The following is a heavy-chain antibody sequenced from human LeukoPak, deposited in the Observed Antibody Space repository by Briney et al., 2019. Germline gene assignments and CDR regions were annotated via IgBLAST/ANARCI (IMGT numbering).Heavy chain of an antibody. CDR3: AKGETRGGSSFPFDY. Sequence: ASVKVSCKASGGTFSSYAISWVRQAPGQGLEWMGRIIPILGIANYAQKFQGRVTITADKSTSTAYMELSSLRSEDTAVYYCAKGETRGGSSFPFDYWGQGTLVTVSS. D-gene: IGHD2-15*01. V-gene: IGHV1-69*04. CDR1: GGTFSSYA. J-gene: IGHJ4*02. CDR2: IIPILGIA.